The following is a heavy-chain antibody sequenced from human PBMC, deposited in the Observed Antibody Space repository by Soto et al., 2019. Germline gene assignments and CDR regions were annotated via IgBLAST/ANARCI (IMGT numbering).Heavy chain of an antibody. J-gene: IGHJ4*02. CDR3: AREAGITMVRGAFDY. CDR2: IYYSGST. Sequence: QVQLQESGPGLVKPSETLSLTCTVSGGSISSYYWSWIRQPPGKGLEWIGYIYYSGSTNYNPSLKRRVTISVDTSKNQFSLKLSSVTAADTAVYYCAREAGITMVRGAFDYWGQGTLVTVSS. CDR1: GGSISSYY. D-gene: IGHD3-10*01. V-gene: IGHV4-59*01.